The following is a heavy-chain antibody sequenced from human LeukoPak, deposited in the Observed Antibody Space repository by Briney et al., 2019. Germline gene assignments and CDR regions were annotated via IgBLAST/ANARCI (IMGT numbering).Heavy chain of an antibody. J-gene: IGHJ6*03. Sequence: KPGGSLRLSCAASGFTFSDYYMSWIRQAPGKGLEWVSYISSSGSTIYYADSVKGRFTISRDNAKNSLYLQMNSLRAEDTAVYYCARGAIVVDHYYHYMDVWGKGTTVTVSS. D-gene: IGHD3-22*01. CDR3: ARGAIVVDHYYHYMDV. CDR1: GFTFSDYY. V-gene: IGHV3-11*01. CDR2: ISSSGSTI.